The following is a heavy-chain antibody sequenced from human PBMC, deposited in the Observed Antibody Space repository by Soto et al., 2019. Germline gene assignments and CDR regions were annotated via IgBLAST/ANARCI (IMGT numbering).Heavy chain of an antibody. CDR2: ISAYNGNT. CDR3: ARDHRYSSSFFDS. J-gene: IGHJ4*02. Sequence: QVRLVLSGDELKKPGASMKVSCKASGYAFSDHGISWVRQAPGQGLEWIGWISAYNGNTNYAQKFQGRVTVTTDASTTTAYMEVRSLTSDDTAVYYCARDHRYSSSFFDSWNQGTLITVSS. D-gene: IGHD6-6*01. V-gene: IGHV1-18*04. CDR1: GYAFSDHG.